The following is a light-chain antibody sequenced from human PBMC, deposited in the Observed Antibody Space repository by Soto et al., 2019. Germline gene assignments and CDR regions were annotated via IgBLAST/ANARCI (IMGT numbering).Light chain of an antibody. CDR3: QKYGSFWT. CDR2: GAS. J-gene: IGKJ1*01. Sequence: TVLTQSPGTLSLSPGERATLSCRASQNVSTNLLVWYRQHPGQAPRLLIYGASSRATGIPDRFSGSGSGTYFTLTIRRLEPDDFAVYYCQKYGSFWTFGQGTKVEIK. CDR1: QNVSTNL. V-gene: IGKV3-20*01.